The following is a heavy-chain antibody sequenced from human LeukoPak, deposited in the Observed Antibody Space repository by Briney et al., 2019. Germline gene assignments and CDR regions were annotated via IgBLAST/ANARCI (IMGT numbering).Heavy chain of an antibody. D-gene: IGHD4-17*01. CDR3: ARSGYGDYVPAEYFQH. CDR1: GGTFSSYA. Sequence: GSSVKVSCKASGGTFSSYAISWVRQAPGQGLEWMGGIIPIFGTANYAQKFQGRVTITADESTSTAYMELSSLRSEDTAVYYCARSGYGDYVPAEYFQHWGQGTLVTVSS. CDR2: IIPIFGTA. V-gene: IGHV1-69*01. J-gene: IGHJ1*01.